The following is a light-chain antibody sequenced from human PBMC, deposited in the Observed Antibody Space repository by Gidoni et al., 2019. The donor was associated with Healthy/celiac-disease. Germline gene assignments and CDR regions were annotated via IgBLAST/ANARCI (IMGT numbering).Light chain of an antibody. CDR2: GAS. V-gene: IGKV3-20*01. CDR1: QSVSSSY. J-gene: IGKJ1*01. CDR3: QQYGRSPWT. Sequence: ESVLTQAPGTLSLSPGERATLSCRASQSVSSSYLAWYQQKPGQAPRLLIYGASSRATGIPDRFSGSGSGTDFTLTLSRLEPEDFAVYYCQQYGRSPWTFGQXTKVEIK.